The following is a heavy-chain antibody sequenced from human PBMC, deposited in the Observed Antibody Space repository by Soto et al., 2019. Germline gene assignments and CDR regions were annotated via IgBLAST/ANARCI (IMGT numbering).Heavy chain of an antibody. Sequence: GASLKISCKGSGYSFASYSIGWVRQMPGKGLEWMGIIYAGDSDTRYSPSFQGQVTISVDKSMSTAYLQWSSLKASDTAIYYCARHTSNYYVMDVWGQGTTVTVSS. CDR2: IYAGDSDT. CDR1: GYSFASYS. CDR3: ARHTSNYYVMDV. J-gene: IGHJ6*02. V-gene: IGHV5-51*01.